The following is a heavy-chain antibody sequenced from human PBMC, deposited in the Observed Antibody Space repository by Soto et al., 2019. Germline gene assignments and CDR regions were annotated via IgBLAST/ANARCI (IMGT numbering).Heavy chain of an antibody. CDR2: SFSSGST. V-gene: IGHV4-4*07. CDR3: ASDQGLGVTPYNWFDP. J-gene: IGHJ5*02. Sequence: SETLSLTCTVSGGSITDYSWVWIRQRAGKGLEWIGRSFSSGSTNYNPSLKGRITMSLDTSKNQFSLKLNSATATDTAVYFCASDQGLGVTPYNWFDPWGQGILVTVSS. CDR1: GGSITDYS. D-gene: IGHD1-26*01.